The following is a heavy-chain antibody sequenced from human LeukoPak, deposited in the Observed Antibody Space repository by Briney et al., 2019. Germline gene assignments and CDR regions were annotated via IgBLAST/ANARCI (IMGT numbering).Heavy chain of an antibody. CDR3: ARDLVVVGSYFYYGMDV. CDR2: INQDGSEK. D-gene: IGHD2-21*01. V-gene: IGHV3-7*01. J-gene: IGHJ6*02. CDR1: GFTFGSYA. Sequence: PGGSLRLSCAASGFTFGSYALHWVRRAPGKGLEWVANINQDGSEKYSVDSVKGRFTISRDNAKNSLYLQMDSLRAEDTAVYYCARDLVVVGSYFYYGMDVWGQGTTVTVSS.